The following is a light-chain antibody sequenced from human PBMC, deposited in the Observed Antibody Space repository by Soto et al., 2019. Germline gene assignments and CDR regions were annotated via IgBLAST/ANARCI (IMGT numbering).Light chain of an antibody. Sequence: EFVMTQSPATLSVSPGERATLSCKASQSVSSNLAWYQQKPGQAPRLLIYGASTRATGIPARFSGSGSGTEFTLTISSLQSEDFAVYYCQQYNSWPITFGQGTRLEIK. CDR3: QQYNSWPIT. CDR1: QSVSSN. V-gene: IGKV3-15*01. CDR2: GAS. J-gene: IGKJ5*01.